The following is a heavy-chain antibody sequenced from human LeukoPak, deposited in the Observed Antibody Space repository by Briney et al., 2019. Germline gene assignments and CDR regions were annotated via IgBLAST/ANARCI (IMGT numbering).Heavy chain of an antibody. Sequence: GGSLRLSCAACGFTFSSFWMSWVRQAAGKGLEWVANIRQDGREQYYVDSVKGRFPISRDNAKYSLFLQMSSLRAQDTAVYYCVRDTSVRVPAAIVSDYWGQGTLVTVSS. CDR2: IRQDGREQ. CDR1: GFTFSSFW. CDR3: VRDTSVRVPAAIVSDY. J-gene: IGHJ4*02. D-gene: IGHD2-2*01. V-gene: IGHV3-7*01.